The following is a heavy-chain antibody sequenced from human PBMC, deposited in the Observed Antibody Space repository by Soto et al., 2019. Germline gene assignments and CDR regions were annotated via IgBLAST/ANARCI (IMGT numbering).Heavy chain of an antibody. Sequence: EVQLVESGGGLVQPGGSLRLSCAASGFTFSDYDIHWVRQAAGKGLEWVSGIAISGDTNYAGSVTGRCTISRENARNSVYLQMNSLRAGDTAVYYCARERGTTGIWYFDLWGRGTLVTVSS. CDR2: IAISGDT. CDR1: GFTFSDYD. D-gene: IGHD1-7*01. J-gene: IGHJ2*01. CDR3: ARERGTTGIWYFDL. V-gene: IGHV3-13*01.